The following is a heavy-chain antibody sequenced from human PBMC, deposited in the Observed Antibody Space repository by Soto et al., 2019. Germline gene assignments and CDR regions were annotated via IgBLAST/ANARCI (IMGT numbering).Heavy chain of an antibody. D-gene: IGHD5-12*01. CDR3: GRNNRDSGYAPVDY. V-gene: IGHV4-59*08. CDR2: VHYSGST. CDR1: GGSITTYC. Sequence: LSETLSLTCTVSGGSITTYCWTWIRQPPGKGLEWIGYVHYSGSTNHNPSLKSRVTISVDTSKNQFSLKLTSVTAADTAVYYCGRNNRDSGYAPVDYWGQGTLVTVSS. J-gene: IGHJ4*02.